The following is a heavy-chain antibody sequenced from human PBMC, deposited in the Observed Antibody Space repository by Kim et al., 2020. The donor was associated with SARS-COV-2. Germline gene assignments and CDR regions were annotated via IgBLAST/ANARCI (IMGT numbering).Heavy chain of an antibody. CDR3: ARYRGYYYGLGTQAHAFDT. CDR2: IYYSGST. Sequence: SETLSLTCTVSGGSISSSSYYWGWIRQPPGKGLEWIGSIYYSGSTYYNPSLKSRVTISVDTSKNQFSLKLSSVTAADTAVYYCARYRGYYYGLGTQAHAFDTWGQGTMVTVSS. CDR1: GGSISSSSYY. J-gene: IGHJ3*02. V-gene: IGHV4-39*01. D-gene: IGHD3-10*01.